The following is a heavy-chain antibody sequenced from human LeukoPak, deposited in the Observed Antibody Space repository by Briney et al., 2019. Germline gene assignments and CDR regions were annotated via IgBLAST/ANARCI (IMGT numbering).Heavy chain of an antibody. CDR3: ARKRDTGYCSSTSCPNNWFDP. D-gene: IGHD2-2*01. V-gene: IGHV3-21*01. CDR1: GFTFSSYS. Sequence: KAGGSLRLSCAASGFTFSSYSMNWVRQAPGKGLEWVSSISSSSSYIYHADPVKGRFTISRDNAKNSLYLQMNSLRAEDTAVYYCARKRDTGYCSSTSCPNNWFDPWGQGTLVTVSS. J-gene: IGHJ5*02. CDR2: ISSSSSYI.